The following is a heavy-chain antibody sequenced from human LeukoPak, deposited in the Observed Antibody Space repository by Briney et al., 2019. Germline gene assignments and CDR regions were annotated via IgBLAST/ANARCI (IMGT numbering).Heavy chain of an antibody. CDR2: IIPILGIA. CDR1: GGTFSSYA. J-gene: IGHJ4*02. CDR3: ARDFPSQRNYYDSSGYQGY. D-gene: IGHD3-22*01. Sequence: ASVKVSCKASGGTFSSYAISWVRQAPGQGLEWMGRIIPILGIANYAQKFQGRVTITADKSTSTAYMELSSLRSEDTAVYYCARDFPSQRNYYDSSGYQGYWGQGTLVTVSS. V-gene: IGHV1-69*04.